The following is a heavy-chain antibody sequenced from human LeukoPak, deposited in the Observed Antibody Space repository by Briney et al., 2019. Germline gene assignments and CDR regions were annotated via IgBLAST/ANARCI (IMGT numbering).Heavy chain of an antibody. CDR3: ASRVW. V-gene: IGHV3-53*01. CDR2: IYSGGAT. Sequence: GGSLRLSCAASTFTVSGDYMRWVRQAPGKGVEWVSLIYSGGATYYADSVKGRFTISRDNSKKILFLQMNSLTAEDTAVYYCASRVWWGQGTLVTVSS. J-gene: IGHJ4*02. CDR1: TFTVSGDY.